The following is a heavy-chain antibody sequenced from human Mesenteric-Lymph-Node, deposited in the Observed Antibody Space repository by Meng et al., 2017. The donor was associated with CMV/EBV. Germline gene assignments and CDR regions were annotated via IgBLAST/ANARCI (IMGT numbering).Heavy chain of an antibody. D-gene: IGHD4-23*01. CDR3: ARVEAGGTLEGEGAFDI. J-gene: IGHJ3*02. V-gene: IGHV1-69*02. Sequence: SVKVSCKASGGTFSSYTISWVRQAPGQGLEWMGRIIPILGIANYAQKFQGRVTITADKSTSTAYMELSSLRSEDTAVYYCARVEAGGTLEGEGAFDIWGQGTMVTVSS. CDR1: GGTFSSYT. CDR2: IIPILGIA.